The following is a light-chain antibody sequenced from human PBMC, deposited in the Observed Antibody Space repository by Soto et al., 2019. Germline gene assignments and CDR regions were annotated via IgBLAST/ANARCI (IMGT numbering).Light chain of an antibody. CDR3: QQYNSYSGT. CDR1: QSISSW. J-gene: IGKJ2*01. Sequence: DIQMTQSPSTLSASVGDRVTITCRASQSISSWLAWYQQKPGKDPKLLIYKASSLESGVPSRFSGSGSGTEFTLTISSLHPDDFATYYCQQYNSYSGTFGQGTKLEIK. V-gene: IGKV1-5*03. CDR2: KAS.